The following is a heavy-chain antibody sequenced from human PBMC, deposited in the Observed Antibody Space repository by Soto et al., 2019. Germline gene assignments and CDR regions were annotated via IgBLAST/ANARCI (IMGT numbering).Heavy chain of an antibody. CDR1: GFSFKNAW. Sequence: EVELVESGGGLVKPGGSLTLSCAASGFSFKNAWMNWVRQAPGKGLEWVGRIKNKNDGGTTDYAAFVKCSFTISRDASENLLYLPMNGIKTEETGVYFCTGLWFGEIYNYWGEGSLVTVSS. V-gene: IGHV3-15*07. J-gene: IGHJ4*01. CDR3: TGLWFGEIYNY. CDR2: IKNKNDGGTT. D-gene: IGHD3-10*01.